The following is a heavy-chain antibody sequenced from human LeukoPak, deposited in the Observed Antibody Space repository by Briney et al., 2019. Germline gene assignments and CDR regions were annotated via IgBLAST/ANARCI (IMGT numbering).Heavy chain of an antibody. CDR2: INSDGSST. V-gene: IGHV3-74*01. Sequence: PGGSLRLSCAASGFTFSSYWMHWVRQAPGKGLVWVSRINSDGSSTSYADSVKGRFTISRDNAKNTLYLQMNSLRAEDTAVYYCARAAQYYYYMDVWGKGTTVTVSS. J-gene: IGHJ6*03. D-gene: IGHD6-6*01. CDR1: GFTFSSYW. CDR3: ARAAQYYYYMDV.